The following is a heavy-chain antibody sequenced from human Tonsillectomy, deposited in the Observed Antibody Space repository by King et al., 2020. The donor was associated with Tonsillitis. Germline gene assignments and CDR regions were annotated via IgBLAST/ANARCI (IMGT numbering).Heavy chain of an antibody. Sequence: VQLVESGGGLVQPGGSLRLSWAASGFTFSSYWMSWVRQAPGKGLEGVANIKQDGSEKYYVDSVKGRFTISRDNAKNSLYLQMNSLRAEDTAVYYCARVIQKGYCSGRSCSYSYYGMDVWGPGTTVTVSS. CDR1: GFTFSSYW. D-gene: IGHD2-15*01. CDR3: ARVIQKGYCSGRSCSYSYYGMDV. V-gene: IGHV3-7*01. CDR2: IKQDGSEK. J-gene: IGHJ6*01.